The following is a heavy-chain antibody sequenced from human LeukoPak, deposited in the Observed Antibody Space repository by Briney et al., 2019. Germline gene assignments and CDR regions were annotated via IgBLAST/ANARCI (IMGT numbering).Heavy chain of an antibody. D-gene: IGHD3-3*01. J-gene: IGHJ4*02. CDR1: GGSISSSSYY. V-gene: IGHV4-39*02. CDR2: IYYSGST. Sequence: SETLSLTCTVSGGSISSSSYYWGWIRQPPGTGLEWIGSIYYSGSTYYDPSLKSRVTISVDTSKNQFSLKLSSVTAADTAVYYCAREFGVVIPFDYWGQGTLVTVSS. CDR3: AREFGVVIPFDY.